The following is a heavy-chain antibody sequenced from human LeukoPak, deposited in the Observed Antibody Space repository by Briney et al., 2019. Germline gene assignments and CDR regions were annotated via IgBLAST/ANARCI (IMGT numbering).Heavy chain of an antibody. CDR2: IGGSGSST. CDR3: AELGITMIGGV. J-gene: IGHJ6*04. CDR1: GFTFSNYG. D-gene: IGHD3-10*02. Sequence: SGGSLRLSCAASGFTFSNYGMSWVRQAPGKGLEWVSDIGGSGSSTYYADSVKGRFTISRDNAKNSLYLQMNSLRAEDTAVYYCAELGITMIGGVWGKGTTVTISS. V-gene: IGHV3-23*01.